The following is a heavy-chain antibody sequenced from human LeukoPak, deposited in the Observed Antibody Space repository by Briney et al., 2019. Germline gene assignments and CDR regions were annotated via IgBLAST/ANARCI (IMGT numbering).Heavy chain of an antibody. V-gene: IGHV5-51*01. CDR2: IYPGVSDT. J-gene: IGHJ6*03. CDR3: ARYGSGSSYIYYYYYYMDV. CDR1: GSSFTSYW. D-gene: IGHD3-10*01. Sequence: GESLKISCKGSGSSFTSYWIGWVRQMPGKGLEWMGIIYPGVSDTRYSPSFQGQVTISADKSISTAYLQWSSLKASDTAMYYCARYGSGSSYIYYYYYYMDVWGKGTTVTVSS.